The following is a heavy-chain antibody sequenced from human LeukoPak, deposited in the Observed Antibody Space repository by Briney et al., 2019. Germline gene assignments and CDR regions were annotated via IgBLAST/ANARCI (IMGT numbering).Heavy chain of an antibody. V-gene: IGHV1-18*01. D-gene: IGHD2-2*01. CDR1: GYTFSNYG. Sequence: ASVKVSCKASGYTFSNYGITWVRQAPGQGHEWMGWISTYNGHTNYTQKFQDRVTMTTDKSTTTVYMELRSLRSDDTAVYYCARESYLNWFDPWGQGTLVTVSS. CDR3: ARESYLNWFDP. CDR2: ISTYNGHT. J-gene: IGHJ5*02.